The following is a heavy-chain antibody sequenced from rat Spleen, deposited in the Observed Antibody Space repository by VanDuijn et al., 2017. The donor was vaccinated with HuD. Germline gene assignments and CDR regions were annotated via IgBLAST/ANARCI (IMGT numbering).Heavy chain of an antibody. CDR2: ISSDGSGT. CDR3: ARRGTAIPYNWFDY. CDR1: GFTFSNYD. V-gene: IGHV5-25*01. J-gene: IGHJ3*01. Sequence: EVQLVESGGGLVRPGRSLKLSCAASGFTFSNYDMAWVPQAPTKGLEWVASISSDGSGTYYRDSVKGRFTISRDNAKSTLNLQMDSLRSEDTATYYCARRGTAIPYNWFDYWGQGILVTVSS. D-gene: IGHD1-2*01.